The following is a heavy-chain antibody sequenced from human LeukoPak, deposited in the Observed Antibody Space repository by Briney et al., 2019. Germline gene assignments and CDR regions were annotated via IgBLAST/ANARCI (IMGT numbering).Heavy chain of an antibody. V-gene: IGHV1-8*02. D-gene: IGHD4-17*01. CDR3: ARGRSSTVTIT. J-gene: IGHJ5*02. Sequence: GASVKVSCKASGGTFSSYAISWVRQAPGQGLEWMGWMNPISGDTNYAQNFQGRVTMTGDTSISTAYMELSRLRSDDTAVYYCARGRSSTVTITWGPGTLVTVSS. CDR2: MNPISGDT. CDR1: GGTFSSYA.